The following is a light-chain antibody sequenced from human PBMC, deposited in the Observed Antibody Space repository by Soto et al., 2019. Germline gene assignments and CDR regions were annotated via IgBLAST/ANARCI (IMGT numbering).Light chain of an antibody. J-gene: IGLJ3*02. CDR1: PSDVGAYNY. V-gene: IGLV2-8*01. CDR3: SSFASSNTWV. CDR2: EVT. Sequence: QSALTQPPSASGSPGQSVTIPCTGTPSDVGAYNYVSWYQQHAGKAPKLVIYEVTKRPSGVPDRFSGSKSANTASLTVSGLQAEDEADYYCSSFASSNTWVSGGGTKLTVL.